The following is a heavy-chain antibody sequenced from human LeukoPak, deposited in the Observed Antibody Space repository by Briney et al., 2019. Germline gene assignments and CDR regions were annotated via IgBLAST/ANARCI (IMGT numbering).Heavy chain of an antibody. V-gene: IGHV3-21*01. D-gene: IGHD3-16*02. CDR3: AREIHLGELSPPLGAFVI. Sequence: GGSLRLSCAASGFTFSSYSMNWVRQAPGKGLEWVSSISSSSSYIYYADSVKGRFTISRDNAKNSLYLQMNSLRAEDTAVYYCAREIHLGELSPPLGAFVISGQGTMVTVSS. CDR1: GFTFSSYS. J-gene: IGHJ3*02. CDR2: ISSSSSYI.